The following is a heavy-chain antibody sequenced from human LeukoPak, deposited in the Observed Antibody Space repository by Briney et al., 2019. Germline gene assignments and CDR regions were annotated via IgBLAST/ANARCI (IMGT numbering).Heavy chain of an antibody. CDR2: ISYDGSNK. CDR1: GFTFSSYA. D-gene: IGHD3-22*01. V-gene: IGHV3-30*04. Sequence: GGSLRLSCAASGFTFSSYAMHWVRQAPGKGLEWVAVISYDGSNKYYADSVKGRFTISRDNSKNTLYLQMNSLRAEDTAVYYCARVGAPYYYDSSGYYYGGPFDYWGQGTLVTVSS. CDR3: ARVGAPYYYDSSGYYYGGPFDY. J-gene: IGHJ4*02.